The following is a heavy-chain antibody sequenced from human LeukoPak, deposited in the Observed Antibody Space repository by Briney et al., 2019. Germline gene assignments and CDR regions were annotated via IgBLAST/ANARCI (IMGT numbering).Heavy chain of an antibody. D-gene: IGHD3-10*01. V-gene: IGHV4-61*02. CDR2: IYTSGST. CDR3: ARDLDIRGVIIPDAFDI. Sequence: SETLSLTCTVSGGSLSSGSYYWSWIRQPAGTGLEWIGRIYTSGSTNYNPSLKSRVTISVDTSKNQFSLKLSSVTAADTAVYYCARDLDIRGVIIPDAFDIWGQGTMVTVSS. J-gene: IGHJ3*02. CDR1: GGSLSSGSYY.